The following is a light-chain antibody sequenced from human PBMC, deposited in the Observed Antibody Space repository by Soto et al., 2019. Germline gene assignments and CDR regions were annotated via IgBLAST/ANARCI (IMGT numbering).Light chain of an antibody. Sequence: EIVMTQSPGTLSVSPGERATLFCRASQSVRSSLAWYQQKPGQAPRLLIYGASTRATGIPARFSGSGSGTEFTLTISSLQSEDFAVYYCQQYNNWPPWTFGQGTKVDIK. CDR2: GAS. V-gene: IGKV3-15*01. CDR1: QSVRSS. CDR3: QQYNNWPPWT. J-gene: IGKJ1*01.